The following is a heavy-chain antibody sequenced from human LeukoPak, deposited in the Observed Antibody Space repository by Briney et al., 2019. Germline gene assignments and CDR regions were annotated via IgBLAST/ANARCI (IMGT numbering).Heavy chain of an antibody. Sequence: PGGSLRLSCAASGFTFSSYWTSWVRQAPGKGLEWVANIKQDGSEKYYVDSVKGRFTISRDNAKNSLYLQMNSLRAEDTAVYYCARDIGTSIAVAGTGPWFDPWGQGTLVTVSS. CDR3: ARDIGTSIAVAGTGPWFDP. D-gene: IGHD6-19*01. CDR1: GFTFSSYW. CDR2: IKQDGSEK. J-gene: IGHJ5*02. V-gene: IGHV3-7*01.